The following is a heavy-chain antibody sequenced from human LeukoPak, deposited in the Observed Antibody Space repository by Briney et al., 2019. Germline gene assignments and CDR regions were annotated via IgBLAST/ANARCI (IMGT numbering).Heavy chain of an antibody. CDR1: GGTFSSYA. CDR2: IIPILGIA. Sequence: GASVKVSCKASGGTFSSYAISWVRQAPGQGLEWMGRIIPILGIANYAQKFQGRVTITADKSTSTAYMELSSLRSEDTAVYYCAKDSSGQGSSLWGQGTLVTVSS. D-gene: IGHD3-22*01. V-gene: IGHV1-69*04. J-gene: IGHJ4*02. CDR3: AKDSSGQGSSL.